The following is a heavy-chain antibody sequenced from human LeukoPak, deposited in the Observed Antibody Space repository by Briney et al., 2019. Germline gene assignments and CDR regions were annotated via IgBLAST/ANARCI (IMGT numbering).Heavy chain of an antibody. Sequence: SGTLSLTCAVSGGSISSSNWWSWVRQPRGKGLEWIGEIYHSGSTNYNPSLKSRVTISVDKSKNQFSLKLSPVTAADTAVYYCAREQATNYYYYYYMDVWGKGTTVTVSS. CDR3: AREQATNYYYYYYMDV. CDR1: GGSISSSNW. CDR2: IYHSGST. D-gene: IGHD5-12*01. V-gene: IGHV4-4*02. J-gene: IGHJ6*03.